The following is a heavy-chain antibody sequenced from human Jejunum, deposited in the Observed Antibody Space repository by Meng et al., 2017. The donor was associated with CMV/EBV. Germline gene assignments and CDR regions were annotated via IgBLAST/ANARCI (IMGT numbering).Heavy chain of an antibody. Sequence: QVQLVQSGAEETKPGASVKVSCKASGYTFIDYSINWMRQAPGQGLEWMGWISPYRGNTNYAQNLQGRLTMTTDTSTSTAYMELRSLRSDDTAVYYCARDNYLGAYFQHWGQGTLVTVSS. CDR1: GYTFIDYS. V-gene: IGHV1-18*04. D-gene: IGHD2/OR15-2a*01. J-gene: IGHJ1*01. CDR2: ISPYRGNT. CDR3: ARDNYLGAYFQH.